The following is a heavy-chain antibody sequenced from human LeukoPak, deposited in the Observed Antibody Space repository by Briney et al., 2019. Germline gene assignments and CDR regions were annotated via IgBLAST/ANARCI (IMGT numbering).Heavy chain of an antibody. Sequence: GGSLRLSCAASEFTFNSHAMSWVRRAPGKGLQWVSAISGGGGSTYYADSVQGRFTISRDNSKNTLYLQMDSLRAEDTAIYYCAKALRQQPRAYDYWGQGTLVTVSS. CDR3: AKALRQQPRAYDY. CDR2: ISGGGGST. V-gene: IGHV3-23*01. J-gene: IGHJ4*02. D-gene: IGHD6-13*01. CDR1: EFTFNSHA.